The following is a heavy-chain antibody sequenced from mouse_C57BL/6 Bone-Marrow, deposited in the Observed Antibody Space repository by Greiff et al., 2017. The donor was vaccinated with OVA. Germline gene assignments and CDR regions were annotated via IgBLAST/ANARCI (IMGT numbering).Heavy chain of an antibody. CDR1: GYAFTNYL. Sequence: VQLQQSGAELVRPGTSVKVSCKASGYAFTNYLIEWVKQRPGQGLEWIGVINPGSGGTNYNEKFKGKATLTADKSSSTAYMQLSSLTSEDSAVYFCARRIYYASWFAYWGQGTLVTVSA. CDR3: ARRIYYASWFAY. J-gene: IGHJ3*01. D-gene: IGHD2-1*01. CDR2: INPGSGGT. V-gene: IGHV1-54*01.